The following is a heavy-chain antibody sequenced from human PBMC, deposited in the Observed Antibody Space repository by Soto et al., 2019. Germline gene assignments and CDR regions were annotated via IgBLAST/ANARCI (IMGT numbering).Heavy chain of an antibody. V-gene: IGHV5-10-1*01. Sequence: PGESLKSSCKGSGYSFTSYWIGWVRQMPGKGLEWMGRIDPSDSYTNYSPSFQGHVTISADKSVSTAYLQWSSLKASDTAMYYCARRGYGGYGGGDAFDIWGQGTMVTVSS. J-gene: IGHJ3*02. CDR3: ARRGYGGYGGGDAFDI. D-gene: IGHD5-12*01. CDR1: GYSFTSYW. CDR2: IDPSDSYT.